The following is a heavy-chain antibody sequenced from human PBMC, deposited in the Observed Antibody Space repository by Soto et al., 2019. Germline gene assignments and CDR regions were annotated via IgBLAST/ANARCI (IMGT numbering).Heavy chain of an antibody. CDR2: IYPGDSDT. V-gene: IGHV5-51*01. J-gene: IGHJ4*02. D-gene: IGHD2-2*01. CDR1: GYSFTTYW. CDR3: TRQLYCSSSSCYGAIDY. Sequence: PGESLKISCKGYGYSFTTYWIGWVRQTPGKGLEWMGIIYPGDSDTRYSPSFQGQVTMSADKSINTAYLQWSSLKASDTAIYYCTRQLYCSSSSCYGAIDYWGQGTLVTVSS.